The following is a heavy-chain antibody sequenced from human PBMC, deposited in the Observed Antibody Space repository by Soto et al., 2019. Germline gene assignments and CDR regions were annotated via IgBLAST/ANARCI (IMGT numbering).Heavy chain of an antibody. V-gene: IGHV1-69*12. D-gene: IGHD3-22*01. Sequence: QVQLVQSGAEVKKPGSSVKVSCKASGGTFSSYAISWVRQAPGQGLEWMGGIIPIFGTANYAQKFQGRVTITADESTSPAYMELSSLRSEDTAVYYCARGDYNDSTKVGLTGYIDSWGQGTLVTVSS. CDR1: GGTFSSYA. J-gene: IGHJ4*02. CDR2: IIPIFGTA. CDR3: ARGDYNDSTKVGLTGYIDS.